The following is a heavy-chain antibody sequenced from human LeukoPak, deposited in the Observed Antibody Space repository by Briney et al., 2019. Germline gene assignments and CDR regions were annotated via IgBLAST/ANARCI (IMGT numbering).Heavy chain of an antibody. CDR1: GFPLSSYA. V-gene: IGHV3-23*01. CDR3: ANDLGWIQLNLG. Sequence: GGSLRLSCAASGFPLSSYAMSWVRQGPGKGLEWVAATSSSDPGTYHADSVKGRFTISRDNSKNTVYLQMNSLRAEDTAVYYCANDLGWIQLNLGRGQGTLVTVSS. J-gene: IGHJ4*02. D-gene: IGHD5-18*01. CDR2: TSSSDPGT.